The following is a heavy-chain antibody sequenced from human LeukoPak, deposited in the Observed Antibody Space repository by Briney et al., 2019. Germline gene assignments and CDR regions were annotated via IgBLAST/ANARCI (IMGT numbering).Heavy chain of an antibody. V-gene: IGHV3-21*01. CDR2: ISSSSSYI. J-gene: IGHJ4*02. Sequence: GGSLRLSCAASGFTFSSYSTNWVRQAPGKGLEWVSSISSSSSYIYYADSVKGRFTISRDNAKNSLYLQMNSLRAEDTAVYCCARFGGYTYYFDYWGQGTLVTVSS. CDR1: GFTFSSYS. CDR3: ARFGGYTYYFDY. D-gene: IGHD3-22*01.